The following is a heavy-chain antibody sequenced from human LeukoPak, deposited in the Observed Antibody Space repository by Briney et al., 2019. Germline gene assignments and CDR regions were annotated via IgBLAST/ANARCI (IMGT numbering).Heavy chain of an antibody. V-gene: IGHV3-23*01. CDR1: GFTFSSYA. Sequence: GGSLRLSCAASGFTFSSYAMSWVRQAPGKGLEWVSDIGGSGGSTYYTDSVKGRFTISRDNSKNTLYLQMDSLRAEDTAVYYCAKGVLPTGENAFDIWGQGTMVTVSS. CDR2: IGGSGGST. J-gene: IGHJ3*02. D-gene: IGHD4/OR15-4a*01. CDR3: AKGVLPTGENAFDI.